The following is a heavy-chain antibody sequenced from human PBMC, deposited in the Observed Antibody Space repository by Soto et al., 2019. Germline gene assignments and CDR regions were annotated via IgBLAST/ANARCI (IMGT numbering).Heavy chain of an antibody. CDR3: AGEGRAPGSGYANGGFDP. CDR1: GFTFSNYV. CDR2: IIRGSGSST. J-gene: IGHJ5*02. V-gene: IGHV3-23*01. Sequence: EVQLLESGGGLVQPGGSLRLSCATSGFTFSNYVMSWVRQAPGKGLEWVSAIIRGSGSSTYYADSVKGRFTISRDNSRNTVYLKRNGRGADDTALFYWAGEGRAPGSGYANGGFDPWGEGTLVTVSS. D-gene: IGHD6-25*01.